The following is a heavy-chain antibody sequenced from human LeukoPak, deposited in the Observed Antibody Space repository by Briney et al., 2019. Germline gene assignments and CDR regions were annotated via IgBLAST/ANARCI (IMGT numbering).Heavy chain of an antibody. CDR2: IKQDGSEK. CDR1: GFIFNNFA. V-gene: IGHV3-7*03. J-gene: IGHJ4*02. Sequence: GSLSLSCAASGFIFNNFAMTWVRQAPGKGLEWVANIKQDGSEKYYVDSVKGRFTISKDNAKSSLYLQMDSLRAEDTAVYYCARASPPGYSSSWYDYWGQGALVTVSS. D-gene: IGHD6-13*01. CDR3: ARASPPGYSSSWYDY.